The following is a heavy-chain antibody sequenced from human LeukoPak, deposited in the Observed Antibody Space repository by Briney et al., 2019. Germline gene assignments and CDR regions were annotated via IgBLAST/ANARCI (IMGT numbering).Heavy chain of an antibody. D-gene: IGHD6-19*01. CDR2: ISGSGGST. Sequence: GSLRLSCAASGFTFSSYGMSWVRQAPGKGLEWVSAISGSGGSTYYADSVKGRFTISRDNSKNTLYLQMNSLRAEDTAVYYCARDLFGPYSSGWYSDYWGQGTLVTVSS. CDR3: ARDLFGPYSSGWYSDY. J-gene: IGHJ4*02. V-gene: IGHV3-23*01. CDR1: GFTFSSYG.